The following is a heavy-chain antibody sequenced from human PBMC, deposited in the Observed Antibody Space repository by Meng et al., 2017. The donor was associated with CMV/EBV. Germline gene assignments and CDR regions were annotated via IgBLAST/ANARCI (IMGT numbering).Heavy chain of an antibody. CDR2: INPSGGST. J-gene: IGHJ1*01. CDR3: ARGVGAELDAEYFQH. D-gene: IGHD1-26*01. Sequence: VRLVQSGAEGKKPGASVKGSCKASGYTLTSYDMHWVRQAPGQGLEWMGIINPSGGSTSYAQKFQGKVTMTTDTSTSTAYMELRSLRSDDTAVYYCARGVGAELDAEYFQHWGQGTLVTVSS. V-gene: IGHV1-46*01. CDR1: GYTLTSYD.